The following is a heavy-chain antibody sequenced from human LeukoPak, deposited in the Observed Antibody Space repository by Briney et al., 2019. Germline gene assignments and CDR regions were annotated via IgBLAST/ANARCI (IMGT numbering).Heavy chain of an antibody. D-gene: IGHD6-13*01. CDR2: INPSGGST. V-gene: IGHV1-46*01. CDR3: ARPPAAGLKYYFDY. J-gene: IGHJ4*02. CDR1: GYSFTICY. Sequence: PSVKVSCSSSGYSFTICYMHWVRQPPAQGLEWMGIINPSGGSTRYAQKLQGRVTITRDMSTSTVYMELSSLRSEDTAVYYCARPPAAGLKYYFDYLGQGTLVSVS.